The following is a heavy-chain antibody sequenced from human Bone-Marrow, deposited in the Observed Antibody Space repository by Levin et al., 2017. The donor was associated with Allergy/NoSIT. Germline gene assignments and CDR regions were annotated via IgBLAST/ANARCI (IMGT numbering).Heavy chain of an antibody. Sequence: PGGSLRLSCAASGFTFNSYAMNWVRQAPGKGLEWVSSISDSGANTYYADSVKGRFTISRDNSKNTLYLQVNGLRAEDTAVYYCAKVRYAYWYFDLWGRGTLVTVSS. CDR1: GFTFNSYA. CDR3: AKVRYAYWYFDL. J-gene: IGHJ2*01. V-gene: IGHV3-23*01. CDR2: ISDSGANT. D-gene: IGHD5-12*01.